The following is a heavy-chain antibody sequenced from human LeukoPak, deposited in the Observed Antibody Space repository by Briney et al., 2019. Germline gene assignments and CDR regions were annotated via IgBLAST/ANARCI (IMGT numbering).Heavy chain of an antibody. V-gene: IGHV3-49*04. CDR3: TRDDIGAAKTYYDFWSGPYGMDV. D-gene: IGHD3-3*01. CDR2: IRSKAYGGTT. CDR1: GFTFGDYA. Sequence: PGGSLRLSCTASGFTFGDYAMSWVRQAPGKGLEWVGFIRSKAYGGTTEYAASVKGRFTISRDDSKSIAYLQMNSLKTEDTAVYYCTRDDIGAAKTYYDFWSGPYGMDVWGQGTTVTVSS. J-gene: IGHJ6*02.